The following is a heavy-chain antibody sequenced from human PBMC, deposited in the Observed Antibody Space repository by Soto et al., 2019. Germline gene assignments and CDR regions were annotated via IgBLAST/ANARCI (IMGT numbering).Heavy chain of an antibody. Sequence: GGSLRLSCAASGFTFSSYAMSWVRQAPGKGLEWVSAISGSGGSTYYADSVKGRFTISRDNSKNTLYLQMNSLRAEDTAVYYCAKDGDIVVVPAATRITHFDYWGQGTLVTVSS. J-gene: IGHJ4*02. D-gene: IGHD2-2*01. CDR1: GFTFSSYA. CDR2: ISGSGGST. CDR3: AKDGDIVVVPAATRITHFDY. V-gene: IGHV3-23*01.